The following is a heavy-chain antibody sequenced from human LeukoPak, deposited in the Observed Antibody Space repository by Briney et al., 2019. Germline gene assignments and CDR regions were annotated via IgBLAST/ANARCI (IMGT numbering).Heavy chain of an antibody. CDR1: GFTISSYE. J-gene: IGHJ6*04. CDR2: ISSSGSTI. D-gene: IGHD3-10*02. CDR3: AELAITMIGGV. Sequence: GGSLRLSCAASGFTISSYEMSWVRQAPGKGLEWVSYISSSGSTIYYADSVKGRFTISRDNAKNSLYLQMNSLRAEDTAVYYCAELAITMIGGVWGKGTTVTISS. V-gene: IGHV3-48*03.